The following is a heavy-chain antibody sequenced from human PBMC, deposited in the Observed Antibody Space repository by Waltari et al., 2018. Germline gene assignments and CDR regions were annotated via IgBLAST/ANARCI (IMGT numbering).Heavy chain of an antibody. D-gene: IGHD2-15*01. J-gene: IGHJ5*02. V-gene: IGHV2-5*01. CDR1: GFSLNTFGVG. Sequence: QITLKESGPTLVKPTQTLTLTCTFPGFSLNTFGVGVGWIRQPPGKALEWLALIFSNDDKRYSPSLKSRLTITKDTSENQVVLTMTNVDPMDTATYYCAKNGGSSWFDPWGQGVLVTVSS. CDR3: AKNGGSSWFDP. CDR2: IFSNDDK.